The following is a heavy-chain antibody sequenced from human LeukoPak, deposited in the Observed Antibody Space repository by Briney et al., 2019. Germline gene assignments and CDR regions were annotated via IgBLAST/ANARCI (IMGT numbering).Heavy chain of an antibody. J-gene: IGHJ4*02. V-gene: IGHV4-59*12. CDR2: THYSGST. CDR1: GGSIRSYY. CDR3: ARGPGMVATYGY. D-gene: IGHD5-12*01. Sequence: SETLSLTCTVSGGSIRSYYWSWLRQPPGKGLEWIGYTHYSGSTSYNPSLKSRVTMSVDTSVNQFSLKLSSVTAADTAVYYCARGPGMVATYGYWGQGTLVTVSS.